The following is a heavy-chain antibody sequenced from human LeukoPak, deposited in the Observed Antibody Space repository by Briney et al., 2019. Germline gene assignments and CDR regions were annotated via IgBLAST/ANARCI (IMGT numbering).Heavy chain of an antibody. Sequence: GGSLRLSCAASGFTFSSYAMSWVRQAPGTGLEWVSGISSGSSYIYYADSVKGRFTISRDNAKNSLYLQMNSLRAEDTAVYYCARWRSGYSNDYWGQGTLVTVSS. D-gene: IGHD3-3*01. V-gene: IGHV3-21*01. CDR3: ARWRSGYSNDY. J-gene: IGHJ4*02. CDR2: ISSGSSYI. CDR1: GFTFSSYA.